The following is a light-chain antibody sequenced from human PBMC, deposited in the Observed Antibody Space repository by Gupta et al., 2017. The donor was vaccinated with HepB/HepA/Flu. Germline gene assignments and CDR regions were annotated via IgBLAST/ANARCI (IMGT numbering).Light chain of an antibody. CDR2: GAS. J-gene: IGKJ5*01. Sequence: EIVLTQSAEILSLSPGERATLSCRASQSVSSSYLAWYQQKPGQAPRLLIYGASSRATGIPHRFSGSGSGSAIPLTIIRMTPEDFAAYYIQQYGSAALTFGQGTRLEIK. V-gene: IGKV3-20*01. CDR3: QQYGSAALT. CDR1: QSVSSSY.